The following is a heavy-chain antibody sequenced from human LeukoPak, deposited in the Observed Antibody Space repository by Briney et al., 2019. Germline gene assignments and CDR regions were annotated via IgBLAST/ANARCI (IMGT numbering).Heavy chain of an antibody. V-gene: IGHV3-20*04. D-gene: IGHD3-10*01. CDR1: GFTFDDYG. CDR2: INWNGGSI. CDR3: ARDPTEGFEELLSPPDY. J-gene: IGHJ4*02. Sequence: GAGGSLRLSCAASGFTFDDYGMSWVRQGPGKGLEWVSGINWNGGSIGYADSVKGRFTISRDNAKNSLYLQMNSLRAEDTALYYCARDPTEGFEELLSPPDYWGQGTLVTVSS.